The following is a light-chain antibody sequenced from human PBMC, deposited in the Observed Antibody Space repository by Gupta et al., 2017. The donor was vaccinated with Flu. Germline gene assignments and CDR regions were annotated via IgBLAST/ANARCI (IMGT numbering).Light chain of an antibody. J-gene: IGKJ2*01. CDR1: QNISST. Sequence: SLSPGERATLSCRASQNISSTLVWYQQQPGQAPRLLIYDTFTRATGIPDRFSGIGSGTDFSLTISRLEPEDFAVYYCQKYRTFGQGTKLEI. V-gene: IGKV3D-20*02. CDR2: DTF. CDR3: QKYRT.